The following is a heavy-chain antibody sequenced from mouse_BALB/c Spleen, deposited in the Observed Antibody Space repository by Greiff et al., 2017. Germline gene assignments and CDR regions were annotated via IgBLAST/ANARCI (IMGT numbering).Heavy chain of an antibody. Sequence: QVQLQQPGAELVKPGASVKMSCKASGYTFTSYNMHWVKQTPGQGLEWIGAIYPGNGDTSYNQKFKGKATLTADKSSSTAYMQLGSLTSEDSAVYYCARGEKNYRYEAWFAYWGQGTLVTVSA. CDR2: IYPGNGDT. CDR1: GYTFTSYN. J-gene: IGHJ3*01. D-gene: IGHD2-14*01. CDR3: ARGEKNYRYEAWFAY. V-gene: IGHV1-12*01.